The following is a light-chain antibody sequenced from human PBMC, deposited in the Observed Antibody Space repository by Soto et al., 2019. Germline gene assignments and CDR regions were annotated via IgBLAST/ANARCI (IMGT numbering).Light chain of an antibody. CDR2: DVT. J-gene: IGLJ3*02. CDR1: SSVVGGYDF. V-gene: IGLV2-11*01. Sequence: QSALTQPRSVSGSPGQSVTISCTGTSSVVGGYDFVSWYQQHPGKAPKLMIYDVTKRSSGAPDRFSGSKSGNSASLTISGLQAEDEADYYCCSYAGSYTLGVFGGGTKLTVL. CDR3: CSYAGSYTLGV.